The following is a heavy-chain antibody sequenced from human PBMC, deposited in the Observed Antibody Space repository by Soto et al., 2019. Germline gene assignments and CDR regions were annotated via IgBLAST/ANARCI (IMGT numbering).Heavy chain of an antibody. CDR1: GFTFRTYT. J-gene: IGHJ6*02. D-gene: IGHD3-10*01. V-gene: IGHV3-21*01. Sequence: PGGSLRLSCISSGFTFRTYTMNWVRQAPGKGLEWVSGIRGFSPYTFYAESVKGRFTISRDNAKNSLYLQMSSLRAEDTAVYYCARDRGYDENDYYYNAMDVWGQGTTVTVYS. CDR3: ARDRGYDENDYYYNAMDV. CDR2: IRGFSPYT.